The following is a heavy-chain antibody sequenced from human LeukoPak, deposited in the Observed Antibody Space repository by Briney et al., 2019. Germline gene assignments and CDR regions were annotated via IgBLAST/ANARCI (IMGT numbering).Heavy chain of an antibody. Sequence: GGSLGLSCAASGFTFRRHWMHWVRQAPGKGLVWVSRINGDGSATYYADSVKGRFSISRDNPKNTLYLHMHSLRADDTAVYYCAREEEMATNTDYWGQGTLVTVSS. J-gene: IGHJ4*02. D-gene: IGHD5-24*01. V-gene: IGHV3-74*01. CDR2: INGDGSAT. CDR1: GFTFRRHW. CDR3: AREEEMATNTDY.